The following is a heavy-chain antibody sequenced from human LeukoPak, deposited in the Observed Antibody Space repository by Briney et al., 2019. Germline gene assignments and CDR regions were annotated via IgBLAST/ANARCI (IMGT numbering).Heavy chain of an antibody. CDR1: GGSISSYC. Sequence: SETLSLTCTVFGGSISSYCWSWIRQPPGKGLEWIGYVYYTGNTNYNPSLKSRVTISVDTSKNQFSLKLSSVTAADTAVYYCAREGDSSGYYYLDYWGQGTLVTVSS. CDR3: AREGDSSGYYYLDY. V-gene: IGHV4-59*01. D-gene: IGHD3-22*01. J-gene: IGHJ4*02. CDR2: VYYTGNT.